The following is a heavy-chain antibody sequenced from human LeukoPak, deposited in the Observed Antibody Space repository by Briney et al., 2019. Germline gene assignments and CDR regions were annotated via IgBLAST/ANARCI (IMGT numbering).Heavy chain of an antibody. V-gene: IGHV1-69*04. Sequence: GASVKVSCKASGYTLTDYHIYWVRQAPGQGLEWMGRINPNSGGANYAQKFQGRVTITADKSTSTAYMELSSLRSEDTAVYYCARDQSESSSWYESDPWGQGTLVTVSS. CDR2: INPNSGGA. D-gene: IGHD6-13*01. CDR1: GYTLTDYH. CDR3: ARDQSESSSWYESDP. J-gene: IGHJ5*02.